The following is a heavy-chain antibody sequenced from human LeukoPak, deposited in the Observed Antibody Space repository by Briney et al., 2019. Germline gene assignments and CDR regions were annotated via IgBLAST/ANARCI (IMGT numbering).Heavy chain of an antibody. CDR1: GDSSYNSIYY. J-gene: IGHJ4*02. D-gene: IGHD6-19*01. V-gene: IGHV4-39*07. CDR2: IDYSGST. Sequence: SETLSLTCTVSGDSSYNSIYYWAWIRQPPGKGLEWIGTIDYSGSTYYSPSLKSRATISIDTSRTQFSLKLRSVTAADTAVYYCAREYTLYRSGWFLDYWGQGTVVTVSS. CDR3: AREYTLYRSGWFLDY.